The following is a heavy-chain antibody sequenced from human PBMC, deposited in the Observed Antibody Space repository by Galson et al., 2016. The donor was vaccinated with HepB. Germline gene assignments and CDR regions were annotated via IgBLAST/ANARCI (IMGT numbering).Heavy chain of an antibody. D-gene: IGHD4-17*01. V-gene: IGHV1-18*01. CDR1: GFAFTSYA. CDR2: VSTYSGNT. Sequence: SGAEVNQPGASVKVSCKASGFAFTSYAISWVRQAPGQGLEWMGWVSTYSGNTVYVPKFQGRVIMTSDTSTTTAYMELRSLRSDDTAMYYCARGDTVTLAENWGQGTLVTVSS. CDR3: ARGDTVTLAEN. J-gene: IGHJ4*02.